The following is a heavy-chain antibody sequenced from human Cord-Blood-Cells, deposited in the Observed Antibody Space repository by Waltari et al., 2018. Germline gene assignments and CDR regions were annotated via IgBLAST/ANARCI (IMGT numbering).Heavy chain of an antibody. CDR2: IYYSGST. CDR3: ATTGQGLVTTPVRGYFQH. V-gene: IGHV4-31*03. Sequence: QVQLQESGPGLVKPSQTLSLTCTVSGGSISSGGYYWSWIRQHPGKGLEWIGYIYYSGSTYYNPSLKSRVTISVDTSKNQFSLKLSSVTAADTAVYYCATTGQGLVTTPVRGYFQHWGQGTLVTVSS. J-gene: IGHJ1*01. D-gene: IGHD4-17*01. CDR1: GGSISSGGYY.